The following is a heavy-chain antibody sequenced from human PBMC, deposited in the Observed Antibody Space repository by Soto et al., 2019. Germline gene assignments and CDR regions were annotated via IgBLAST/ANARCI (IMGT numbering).Heavy chain of an antibody. CDR3: ARLYGSGSFTFDY. J-gene: IGHJ4*02. CDR1: GGSISSYY. D-gene: IGHD3-10*01. V-gene: IGHV4-59*01. Sequence: SETLSLTCTVSGGSISSYYWSWIRQPPGKGLEWIGYIYYSGSTNYNPSLKSRVTISVDTSKNQFSLKLSSVTAADTAVYYCARLYGSGSFTFDYLGQGTLVTVSS. CDR2: IYYSGST.